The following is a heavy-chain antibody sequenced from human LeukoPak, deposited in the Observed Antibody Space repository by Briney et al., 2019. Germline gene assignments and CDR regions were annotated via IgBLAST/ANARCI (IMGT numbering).Heavy chain of an antibody. V-gene: IGHV1-18*01. Sequence: ASVKVSCKASGYTFTSYGISWVRQAPGQGLEWMGWISAYNGNTNYAQKLQGRVTMTTDTSTSTAYMELRSLRSDDTAVYYCARGGRARDYYYYYYMGVWGKGTTVTVSS. CDR1: GYTFTSYG. CDR2: ISAYNGNT. CDR3: ARGGRARDYYYYYYMGV. J-gene: IGHJ6*03. D-gene: IGHD3-16*01.